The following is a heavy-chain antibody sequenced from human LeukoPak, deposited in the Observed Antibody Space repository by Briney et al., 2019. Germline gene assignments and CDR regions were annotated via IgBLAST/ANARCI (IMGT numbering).Heavy chain of an antibody. V-gene: IGHV3-48*04. CDR3: ARVPQYSSSWWVWFDP. Sequence: PGGSLRLSCAASGFTFSSYSMNWVRQAPGKGLEWVSYISSSSSTIYYADSVKGRFTISRDNAKNSLYLQMNSLRAEDTAVYYCARVPQYSSSWWVWFDPWGQGTLVTVSS. D-gene: IGHD6-13*01. CDR1: GFTFSSYS. J-gene: IGHJ5*02. CDR2: ISSSSSTI.